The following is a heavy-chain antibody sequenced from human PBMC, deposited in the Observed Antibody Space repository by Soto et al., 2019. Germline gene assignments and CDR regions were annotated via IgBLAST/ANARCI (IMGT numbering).Heavy chain of an antibody. D-gene: IGHD2-21*02. CDR2: IYTSGST. CDR1: GGSISSYY. J-gene: IGHJ5*02. Sequence: PSETLSLTLTVSGGSISSYYWSRLRQHAGKGLEWIGRIYTSGSTNYNPSLKSRVTMSVDTSKNQFSLKMSSVTAADTAVYYCARVDGYCGGYCPYRAHNWFDPWGQGTLVT. CDR3: ARVDGYCGGYCPYRAHNWFDP. V-gene: IGHV4-4*07.